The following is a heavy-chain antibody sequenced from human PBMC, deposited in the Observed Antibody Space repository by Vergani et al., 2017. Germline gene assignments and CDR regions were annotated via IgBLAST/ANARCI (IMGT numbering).Heavy chain of an antibody. CDR2: IWYDGTNK. J-gene: IGHJ6*03. CDR1: GFTFSSYG. Sequence: QVQLVESGGGVVQPGRSLRLSCAASGFTFSSYGMHWVRQAPGKGLEWVAVIWYDGTNKYYADSVKGRFTISRDNSKNTLYLQMNSLRAEDTAVYYCARDPSSWYLYYYYMDVWGKXP. V-gene: IGHV3-33*01. D-gene: IGHD6-13*01. CDR3: ARDPSSWYLYYYYMDV.